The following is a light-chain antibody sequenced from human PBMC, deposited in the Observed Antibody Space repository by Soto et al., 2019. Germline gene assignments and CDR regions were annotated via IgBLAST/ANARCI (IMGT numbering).Light chain of an antibody. J-gene: IGLJ3*02. CDR2: EVR. CDR1: NSDFGTYNL. CDR3: ISYTSSSTWV. Sequence: QSALTQPASVSASPGQSITISCTGTNSDFGTYNLVSWYQHHPGKAPKLMIYEVRNRPSGVSDRFSGSRSGNTASLTISGLQAEDESHYYCISYTSSSTWVFGGGTKLTVL. V-gene: IGLV2-14*02.